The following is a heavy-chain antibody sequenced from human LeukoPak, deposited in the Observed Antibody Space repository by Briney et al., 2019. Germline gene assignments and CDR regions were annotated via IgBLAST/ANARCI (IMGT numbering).Heavy chain of an antibody. CDR2: MSPNSGNT. D-gene: IGHD3-3*01. V-gene: IGHV1-8*01. Sequence: ASVKVSCKASGYTFTSYDINWVRQATGQGLEWMGWMSPNSGNTGYAQKFQGRVTMTRNTSISTAYMELSSLRSEDTAVYYCASTTIYYDFWSGYPRHFDYWGQGTLVTVSS. J-gene: IGHJ4*02. CDR1: GYTFTSYD. CDR3: ASTTIYYDFWSGYPRHFDY.